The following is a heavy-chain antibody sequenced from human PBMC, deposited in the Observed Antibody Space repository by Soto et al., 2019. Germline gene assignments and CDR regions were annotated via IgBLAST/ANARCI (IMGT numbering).Heavy chain of an antibody. CDR3: ARGMTTVTTLDY. Sequence: PSETLSLTCTVSGGSISSSSYYWGWIRQPPGKGLEWIGSIFYSGSTYYNPSLKSRVTISVDTSKNQFSLKLSSVTAADTAVYYCARGMTTVTTLDYWGQGTLVT. D-gene: IGHD4-17*01. CDR2: IFYSGST. J-gene: IGHJ4*02. V-gene: IGHV4-39*01. CDR1: GGSISSSSYY.